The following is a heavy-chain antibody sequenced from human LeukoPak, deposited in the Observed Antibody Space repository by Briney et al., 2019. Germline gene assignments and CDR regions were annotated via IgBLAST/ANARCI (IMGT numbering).Heavy chain of an antibody. CDR3: ARDITMIVVVSPSAALDV. Sequence: SETLSLTCTVSGGSIRSYYWSWIRQPPGKGLEWIGSIYYSGSTYYNPSLKSRVTISVDTSKNQFSLKLSSVTAADTAVYYCARDITMIVVVSPSAALDVWGKGTTVTVSS. J-gene: IGHJ6*04. CDR2: IYYSGST. V-gene: IGHV4-39*07. CDR1: GGSIRSYY. D-gene: IGHD3-22*01.